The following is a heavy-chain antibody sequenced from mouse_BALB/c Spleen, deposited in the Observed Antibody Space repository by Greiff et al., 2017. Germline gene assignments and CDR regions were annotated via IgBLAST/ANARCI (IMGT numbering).Heavy chain of an antibody. D-gene: IGHD2-3*01. J-gene: IGHJ4*01. CDR1: GFTFSSFG. Sequence: EVKLVESGGGLVQPGGSRKLSCAASGFTFSSFGMHWVRQAPEKGLEWVAYISSGSSTFYYADTVKGRFTISRDNPKNTLFLQMTSLRSEDTAMYYCAKDGGYPYAMDYWGQGTSVTVSS. CDR2: ISSGSSTF. CDR3: AKDGGYPYAMDY. V-gene: IGHV5-17*02.